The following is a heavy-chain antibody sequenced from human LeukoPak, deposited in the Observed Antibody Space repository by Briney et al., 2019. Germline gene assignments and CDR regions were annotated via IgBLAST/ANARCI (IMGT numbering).Heavy chain of an antibody. CDR2: ISWDGGSA. CDR1: GFTFADYA. V-gene: IGHV3-43D*03. D-gene: IGHD3/OR15-3a*01. CDR3: AKDVPAILAPTGGLAN. Sequence: GGSLRLSCAASGFTFADYAMHWVRQAPGKGLGWVSLISWDGGSAYYADSVKGRFTISRDNTKTSLHLQINSLRAEDTALYYCAKDVPAILAPTGGLANWGQGTLVTVSS. J-gene: IGHJ1*01.